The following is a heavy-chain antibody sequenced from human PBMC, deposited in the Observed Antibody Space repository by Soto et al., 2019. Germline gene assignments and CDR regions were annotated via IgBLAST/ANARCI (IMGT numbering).Heavy chain of an antibody. CDR3: GVLPNSSNSAKNTLYWQWNSLRAEDTAVYYCARVISGYPAEYYYYYYGMDV. CDR1: GFTLSSYW. J-gene: IGHJ6*02. V-gene: IGHV3-74*01. CDR2: INSDGSST. Sequence: GGSLRLSCAASGFTLSSYWMHWVRQAPGKGLVWVSRINSDGSSTSYADSVKGRFTISRDNAKNTLYLQMNRLRAQANADPVEGVLPNSSNSAKNTLYWQWNSLRAEDTAVYYCARVISGYPAEYYYYYYGMDVWGQGTTVTVSS. D-gene: IGHD3-10*01.